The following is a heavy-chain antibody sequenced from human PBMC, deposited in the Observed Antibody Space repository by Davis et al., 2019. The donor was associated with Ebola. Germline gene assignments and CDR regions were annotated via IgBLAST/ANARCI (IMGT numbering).Heavy chain of an antibody. CDR3: TRAVTVTTVFDY. J-gene: IGHJ4*02. V-gene: IGHV3-53*01. CDR1: GFTVSTHY. CDR2: LYSGGTT. Sequence: PGGSLRLSCAASGFTVSTHYMSWVRQAPGKGLEWISILYSGGTTYYADSVQGRFTISRDNSKNTASLQMNNLRAEDTAVYYCTRAVTVTTVFDYWGQGTLVTVSS. D-gene: IGHD4-17*01.